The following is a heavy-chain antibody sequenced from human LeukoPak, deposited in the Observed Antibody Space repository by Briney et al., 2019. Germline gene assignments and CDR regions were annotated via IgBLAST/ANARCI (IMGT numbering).Heavy chain of an antibody. CDR1: GFTFSSYA. Sequence: GGSLRLSCAASGFTFSSYAMSWVRQAPGKGLEWVSAISSSGGSTYYADSVKGRFAISRDNSKNTLYVQMNSLRAEDTAVYYCAKSERCSSTSCRYFDYWGQGTLVTVSS. J-gene: IGHJ4*02. CDR2: ISSSGGST. V-gene: IGHV3-23*01. CDR3: AKSERCSSTSCRYFDY. D-gene: IGHD2-2*01.